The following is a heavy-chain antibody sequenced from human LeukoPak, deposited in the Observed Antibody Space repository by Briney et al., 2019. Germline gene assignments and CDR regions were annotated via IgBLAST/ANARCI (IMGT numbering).Heavy chain of an antibody. D-gene: IGHD2-2*01. V-gene: IGHV1-2*02. CDR3: ARGGPIVVPTRPCDL. CDR2: INPNTAVT. J-gene: IGHJ2*01. CDR1: GYSFTGYY. Sequence: ASVKVSCKASGYSFTGYYMHWVRQAPGQGLEWMGWINPNTAVTNYAQKFQGRVTLTRDTSISTAYMELSRLRSDDTAVYYCARGGPIVVPTRPCDLWGRGTLVTVSS.